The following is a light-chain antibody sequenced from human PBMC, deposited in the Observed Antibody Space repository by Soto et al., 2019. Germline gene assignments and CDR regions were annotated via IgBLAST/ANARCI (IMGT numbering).Light chain of an antibody. CDR2: GAS. Sequence: EIVLTQSPGTLSLSPGERAALSCKASQSMSSSFLAWYQQKPGQAPRLLIYGASSRATGIPDRFSGSGSGTDFTLTISRLEPEDFAVYYCQQYDTSPWTFGQGTKVEMK. V-gene: IGKV3-20*01. J-gene: IGKJ1*01. CDR1: QSMSSSF. CDR3: QQYDTSPWT.